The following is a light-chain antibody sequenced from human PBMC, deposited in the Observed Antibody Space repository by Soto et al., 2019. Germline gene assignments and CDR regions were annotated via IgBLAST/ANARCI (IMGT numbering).Light chain of an antibody. Sequence: DIQMTQSPSTLSGAVGDRVTITCRASQTISSWLAWYQQKPVKAPKLLIYKASTLKCGVPSRFSVSGSGTEFTLTISSLQPDDFATYYCQHYNSYSEAFGQGTKVELK. CDR2: KAS. CDR1: QTISSW. V-gene: IGKV1-5*03. J-gene: IGKJ1*01. CDR3: QHYNSYSEA.